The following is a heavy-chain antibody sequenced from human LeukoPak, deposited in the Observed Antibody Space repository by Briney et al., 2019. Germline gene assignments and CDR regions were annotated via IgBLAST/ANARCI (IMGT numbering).Heavy chain of an antibody. CDR2: ISYDGSNK. CDR1: GFTFSSYG. Sequence: GGSLRLSCAASGFTFSSYGMHWVRQAPGKGLEWVAVISYDGSNKYYADSVKGRFTISRDNSKNTVYLQMNSLRGEDTAVYYCARGVGSSSWYFDYWGQGTLVTVSS. CDR3: ARGVGSSSWYFDY. V-gene: IGHV3-30*03. J-gene: IGHJ4*02. D-gene: IGHD6-13*01.